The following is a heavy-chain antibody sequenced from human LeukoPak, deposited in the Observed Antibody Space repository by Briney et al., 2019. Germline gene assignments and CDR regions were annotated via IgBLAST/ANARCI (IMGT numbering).Heavy chain of an antibody. Sequence: SVKVSCKASGGTFSSYAISWVRQAPGQGLEWVGRIIPIFGTANYAQKFQGRVTITTDESTSTAYMELSSLRSEDTAVYYCAREGILTGYYWKNWFDPWGQGTLVTVSS. D-gene: IGHD3-9*01. V-gene: IGHV1-69*05. CDR2: IIPIFGTA. CDR3: AREGILTGYYWKNWFDP. CDR1: GGTFSSYA. J-gene: IGHJ5*02.